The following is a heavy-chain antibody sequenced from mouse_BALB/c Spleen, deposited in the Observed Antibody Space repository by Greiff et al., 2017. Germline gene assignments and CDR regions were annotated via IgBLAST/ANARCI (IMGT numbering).Heavy chain of an antibody. CDR1: GYTFTSYW. CDR2: IDPSDSYT. J-gene: IGHJ4*01. V-gene: IGHV1-69*02. CDR3: ARSIYYGSGYDAMDY. Sequence: QVQLQQPGAELVKPGASVKLSCKASGYTFTSYWMHWVKQRPGQGLEWIGEIDPSDSYTNYNQKFKGKATLTVDKSSSTAYMQLSSLTSEDSAVYYCARSIYYGSGYDAMDYWGQGTSVTVSS. D-gene: IGHD1-1*02.